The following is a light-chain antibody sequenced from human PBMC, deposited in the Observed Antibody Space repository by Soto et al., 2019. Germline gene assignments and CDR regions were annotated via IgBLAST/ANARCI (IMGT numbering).Light chain of an antibody. CDR1: SSDVGGYNY. Sequence: QSALTQPASVSGSPGQSITISCTGTSSDVGGYNYVSWYQQHPGKAPELMIYDVSNRPSGVSNRFSGSKSGNTASLTISGLQAEDEADYYCSSYTSSNTGVFGTGTKLTVL. CDR2: DVS. V-gene: IGLV2-14*03. CDR3: SSYTSSNTGV. J-gene: IGLJ1*01.